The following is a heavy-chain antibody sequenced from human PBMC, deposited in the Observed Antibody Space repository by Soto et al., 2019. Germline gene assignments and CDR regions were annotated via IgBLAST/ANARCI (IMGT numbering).Heavy chain of an antibody. CDR2: IYYSGST. D-gene: IGHD2-15*01. Sequence: QVQLQESGPGLVKPSQTLSLTCTVSGGSISSGGYYWSWIRQHPGKGLEWIGYIYYSGSTYYNPSLKSRVTISVDTSKNQCSLKLSSVTAADTAVYYCARDRYCSGGSCPGWAFDIWGQGTMVTVSS. V-gene: IGHV4-31*03. J-gene: IGHJ3*02. CDR1: GGSISSGGYY. CDR3: ARDRYCSGGSCPGWAFDI.